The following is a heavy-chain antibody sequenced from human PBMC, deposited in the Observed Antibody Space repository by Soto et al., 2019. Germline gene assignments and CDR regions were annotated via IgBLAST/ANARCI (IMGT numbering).Heavy chain of an antibody. CDR3: AKDLTRQLAYWLDP. Sequence: VKVSCKASGFSFTGYYIHWLRQAPGQGLEWMGWINAHSGGTEYAQKFQGRVTLTRDTSIATAFLTLTSLTSDDTALYYCAKDLTRQLAYWLDPWGQGTQVTVSS. D-gene: IGHD6-6*01. CDR1: GFSFTGYY. CDR2: INAHSGGT. V-gene: IGHV1-2*02. J-gene: IGHJ5*02.